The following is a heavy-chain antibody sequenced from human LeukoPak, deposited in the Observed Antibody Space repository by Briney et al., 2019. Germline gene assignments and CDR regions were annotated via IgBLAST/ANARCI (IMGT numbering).Heavy chain of an antibody. CDR2: IYHSGST. CDR1: GGSISSSNW. D-gene: IGHD3-22*01. J-gene: IGHJ4*02. Sequence: LETLSLTCAVSGGSISSSNWWSWVRQPPGKGLEWIGEIYHSGSTNYNPSLKSRVTISVDKSKNQFSLKLSSVTAADTAVYYCARAGTYDSSGYYPTGVDYWGQGTLVTVSS. CDR3: ARAGTYDSSGYYPTGVDY. V-gene: IGHV4-4*02.